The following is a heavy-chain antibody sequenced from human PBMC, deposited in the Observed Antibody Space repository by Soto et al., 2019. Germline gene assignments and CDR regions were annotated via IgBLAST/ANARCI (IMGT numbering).Heavy chain of an antibody. Sequence: SPSLSLTCVGSGDTVSSNSVALNWVRQSPSRGNEWLGRTYYRSRWYSDYAVSVRSRIDINADTSKYQVSLQLNSVTPEDSAVYYWARSEEDSDYYYYGMDVWGHGTTVAVSS. CDR1: GDTVSSNSVA. D-gene: IGHD2-15*01. J-gene: IGHJ6*02. CDR3: ARSEEDSDYYYYGMDV. V-gene: IGHV6-1*01. CDR2: TYYRSRWYS.